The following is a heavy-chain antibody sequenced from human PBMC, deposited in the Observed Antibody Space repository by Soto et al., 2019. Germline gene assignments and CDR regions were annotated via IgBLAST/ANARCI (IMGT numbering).Heavy chain of an antibody. CDR3: AKGVPSPTQHAFDI. CDR2: ISSDGSDK. CDR1: GFSFSSYD. V-gene: IGHV3-30*18. Sequence: QVHLVESGGGVVQPGRSLRLSCAASGFSFSSYDMHWVRQAPGKGLEWVAMISSDGSDKYFSDSVKGRLTISRDNSKNTVSLEMNRLRTKDTAAYYCAKGVPSPTQHAFDIWGQGTMVTVSS. J-gene: IGHJ3*02.